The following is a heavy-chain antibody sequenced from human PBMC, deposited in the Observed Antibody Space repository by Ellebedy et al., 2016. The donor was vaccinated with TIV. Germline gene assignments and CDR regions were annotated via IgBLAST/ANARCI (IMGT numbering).Heavy chain of an antibody. Sequence: GGSLRLXCAASGFTFSSYWMHWVRQAPGKGLVWVSRINSDGSSTSYADSVKGRFTISRDNAKNSLYLQMNSLRAEDTAVYYCAKDLAIFGVAKPHYYYGMDVWGQGTTVTVSS. CDR1: GFTFSSYW. V-gene: IGHV3-74*01. CDR2: INSDGSST. J-gene: IGHJ6*02. D-gene: IGHD3-3*01. CDR3: AKDLAIFGVAKPHYYYGMDV.